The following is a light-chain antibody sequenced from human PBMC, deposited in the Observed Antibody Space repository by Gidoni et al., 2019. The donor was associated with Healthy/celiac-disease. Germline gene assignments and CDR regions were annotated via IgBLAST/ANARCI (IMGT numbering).Light chain of an antibody. J-gene: IGKJ3*01. V-gene: IGKV3-15*01. CDR2: GAS. CDR1: QSVSSN. Sequence: EIVMTQSPATLSVSPGERATLSCRASQSVSSNLAWYQQKPGQAPRLLIYGASTRATGIPARFSGSGSGTEFTLTISSLQSEDFAVYYCQQSLRSSLAFGPGTKVDIK. CDR3: QQSLRSSLA.